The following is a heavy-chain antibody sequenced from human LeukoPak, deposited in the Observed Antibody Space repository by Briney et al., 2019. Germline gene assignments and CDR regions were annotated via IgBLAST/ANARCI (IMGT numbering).Heavy chain of an antibody. Sequence: PGGSLRLSCAASGFTFSSYAMTWVRQAPGKGLEWVSTITGSGGSTYYADSVKGRFTISRDDSKNTPYLQMSSLRADDTAVYYCAKLYGSGWYWYFDYWGQGTLVTVSS. CDR1: GFTFSSYA. D-gene: IGHD6-19*01. CDR3: AKLYGSGWYWYFDY. J-gene: IGHJ4*02. V-gene: IGHV3-23*01. CDR2: ITGSGGST.